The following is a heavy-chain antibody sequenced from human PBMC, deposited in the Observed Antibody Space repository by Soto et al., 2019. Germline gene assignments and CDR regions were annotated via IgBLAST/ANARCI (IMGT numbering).Heavy chain of an antibody. Sequence: GGSLRLSCAASGFTFSSYAMSWVRQAPGKGLEWVSAFSGSGGSTYYADSVKGRFTISRDNSKNTLYLQMNSLRAEDTAVYYCATRTRFVVVPAAMRGPSYYYMDVWGKGTTVTVSS. CDR3: ATRTRFVVVPAAMRGPSYYYMDV. CDR1: GFTFSSYA. CDR2: FSGSGGST. D-gene: IGHD2-2*01. J-gene: IGHJ6*03. V-gene: IGHV3-23*01.